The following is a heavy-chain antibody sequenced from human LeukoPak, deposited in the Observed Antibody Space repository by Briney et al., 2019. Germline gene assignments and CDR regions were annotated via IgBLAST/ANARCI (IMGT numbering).Heavy chain of an antibody. D-gene: IGHD3-16*02. J-gene: IGHJ4*02. CDR1: GFTFSSYS. CDR2: ISPNSRTI. Sequence: GGSLRLSCAASGFTFSSYSMNWVRQAPGKGLEWISYISPNSRTIYYADSVKGRFTISRDNANNSLSLQMNSLRAEDTAVYYCARGAGSCRPYWGQGTLVTVSS. CDR3: ARGAGSCRPY. V-gene: IGHV3-48*04.